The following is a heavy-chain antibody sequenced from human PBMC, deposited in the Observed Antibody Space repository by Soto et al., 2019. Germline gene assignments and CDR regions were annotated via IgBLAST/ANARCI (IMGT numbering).Heavy chain of an antibody. CDR2: INHSGST. CDR1: GGSLSGYY. CDR3: ARGRKLDLLCFGEAIQPQISNWLDP. J-gene: IGHJ5*02. D-gene: IGHD3-10*01. Sequence: SETLSLTCAVYGGSLSGYYWSWIRQPPGKGLEWIGEINHSGSTNYNPSLKIRVTISVDTSKNQFSLKLSFLTAADTVVYYCARGRKLDLLCFGEAIQPQISNWLDPWGQGTLVTVSS. V-gene: IGHV4-34*01.